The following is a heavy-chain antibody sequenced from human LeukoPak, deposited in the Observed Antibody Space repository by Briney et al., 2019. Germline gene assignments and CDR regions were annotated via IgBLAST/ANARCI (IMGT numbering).Heavy chain of an antibody. CDR3: AREPAYDSSGYYYFDY. D-gene: IGHD3-22*01. J-gene: IGHJ4*02. Sequence: ASVKVSCKASGGTFSSYAISWVRQAPGQGLEWMGGIIPIFGTANYAQKFQGRVTITADESTSTAYMELSSLRSEDKAVYYCAREPAYDSSGYYYFDYWGQGTLVTVSS. V-gene: IGHV1-69*01. CDR2: IIPIFGTA. CDR1: GGTFSSYA.